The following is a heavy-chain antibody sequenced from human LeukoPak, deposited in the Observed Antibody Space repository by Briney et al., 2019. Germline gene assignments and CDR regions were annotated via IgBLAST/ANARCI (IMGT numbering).Heavy chain of an antibody. V-gene: IGHV1-69*13. Sequence: PRASVKVSCKASGGTFSSYAISWVRQAPGQGLEWMGGIIPIFGTANYAQKFQGSVTITADESTSTAYMELSSLRSEDTAVYYCARDFRGDYGDYYFDYWGQGTLVTVSS. CDR2: IIPIFGTA. J-gene: IGHJ4*02. CDR3: ARDFRGDYGDYYFDY. D-gene: IGHD4-17*01. CDR1: GGTFSSYA.